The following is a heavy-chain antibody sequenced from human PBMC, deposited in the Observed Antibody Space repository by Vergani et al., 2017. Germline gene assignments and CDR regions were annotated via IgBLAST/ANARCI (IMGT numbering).Heavy chain of an antibody. CDR3: AGSGGDIVVVPAARTWFDP. CDR2: IYPGDSDT. J-gene: IGHJ5*02. CDR1: GYSFTSYW. V-gene: IGHV5-51*01. Sequence: EVQLVQSGAEVKKPGESLKISCKGSGYSFTSYWIGWVRQMPGKGLEWMGIIYPGDSDTRYSPSFQGQVTISADKSISTAYLQWSSLKASDTAMYYCAGSGGDIVVVPAARTWFDPWGQGTLVTVSS. D-gene: IGHD2-2*01.